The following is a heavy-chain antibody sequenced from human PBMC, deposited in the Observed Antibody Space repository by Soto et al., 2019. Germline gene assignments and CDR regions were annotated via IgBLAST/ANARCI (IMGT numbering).Heavy chain of an antibody. Sequence: QVQLVQSGAEVKKPGSSVQFSCQASGGTFSSYAISWVRQAPGQGLEWMGGIIPSFDTANYAQKVQGRVTITADESTSTAYMELSRLRSEDTAVFYCARSRRSVGVYFDYWGQGTLVTVSS. D-gene: IGHD1-26*01. V-gene: IGHV1-69*01. CDR3: ARSRRSVGVYFDY. J-gene: IGHJ4*02. CDR1: GGTFSSYA. CDR2: IIPSFDTA.